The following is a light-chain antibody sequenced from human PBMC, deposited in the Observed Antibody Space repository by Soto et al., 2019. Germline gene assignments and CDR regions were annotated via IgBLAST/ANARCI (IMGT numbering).Light chain of an antibody. Sequence: EIVLTQSPATLSLSPGGKATLSCRASQSISDTLAWYQQKPGQAPRLLIYSASRRATGIPGRFSGSGSGTDFTLTISSLEAEDLAVYYCQQYDNWPLTFGGGTKVDIK. CDR3: QQYDNWPLT. CDR2: SAS. V-gene: IGKV3D-15*01. CDR1: QSISDT. J-gene: IGKJ4*01.